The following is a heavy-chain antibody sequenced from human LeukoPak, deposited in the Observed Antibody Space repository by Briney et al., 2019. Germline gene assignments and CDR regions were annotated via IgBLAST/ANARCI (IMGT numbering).Heavy chain of an antibody. CDR2: ISGYNGNT. V-gene: IGHV1-18*01. J-gene: IGHJ2*01. Sequence: ASVKVSCKASGYTFTNYGINWVRQAPGQGLEWMGWISGYNGNTNYAQKLQGRVTMTTDTSTSTAYMELRSLRSDDTAVYYCARVSILNERYWYFDLWGRGTLVTVSS. CDR3: ARVSILNERYWYFDL. CDR1: GYTFTNYG. D-gene: IGHD2/OR15-2a*01.